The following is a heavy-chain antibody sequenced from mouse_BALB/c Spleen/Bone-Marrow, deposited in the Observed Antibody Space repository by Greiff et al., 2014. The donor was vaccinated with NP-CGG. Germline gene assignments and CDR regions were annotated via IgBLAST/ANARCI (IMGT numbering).Heavy chain of an antibody. CDR3: ASCRYGWYFDV. D-gene: IGHD2-14*01. CDR2: IDPAIFT. CDR1: GFNIKDTY. J-gene: IGHJ1*01. V-gene: IGHV14-3*02. Sequence: EVQLQESGAELVKPGASVKLSCTASGFNIKDTYLHWVKQRPEQGLDWIGRIDPAIFTKYDPKFQGKATITADTSSNTAYLHLSSLTSEDTAVYYCASCRYGWYFDVWGAGTTVTVSS.